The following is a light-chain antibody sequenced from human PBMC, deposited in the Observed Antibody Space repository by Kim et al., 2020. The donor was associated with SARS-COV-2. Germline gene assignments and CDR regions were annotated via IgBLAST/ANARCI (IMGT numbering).Light chain of an antibody. Sequence: PVNWYQQFPQTTPKLLIHTDDQRPSGVPDRFSGSKSGTSASLAISGLQSADDADYYCAAWDDSLNGLVFGGGTQLTVL. CDR2: TDD. V-gene: IGLV1-44*01. CDR3: AAWDDSLNGLV. J-gene: IGLJ2*01. CDR1: P.